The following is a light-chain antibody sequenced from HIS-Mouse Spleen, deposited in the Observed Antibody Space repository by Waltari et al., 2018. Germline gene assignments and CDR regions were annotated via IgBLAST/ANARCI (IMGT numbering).Light chain of an antibody. J-gene: IGLJ3*02. V-gene: IGLV2-23*01. CDR2: EGS. CDR3: CSYAGSSTWV. Sequence: QSALTQPASVSGSPGRSITISCPGTSSVVGSYNLVSGYQQHPGKAPKLMIYEGSKRPSGVSNRFSGSKSGNPASLTISGLQAEDEADYYCCSYAGSSTWVFGGGTKLTVL. CDR1: SSVVGSYNL.